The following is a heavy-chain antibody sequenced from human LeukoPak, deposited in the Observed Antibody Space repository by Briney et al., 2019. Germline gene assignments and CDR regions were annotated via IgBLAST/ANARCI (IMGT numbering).Heavy chain of an antibody. CDR2: ISAYNGNT. Sequence: GASVKVSCKASGYTFTSYGISWVRQAPGQGLEWMGWISAYNGNTNYAQKLQGRVTMTTDTSTSTAYMELRSLRSDDTAVYYCAGTLGYCSSTSCYLDYWGQGTLVTVSS. J-gene: IGHJ4*02. D-gene: IGHD2-2*01. CDR1: GYTFTSYG. V-gene: IGHV1-18*01. CDR3: AGTLGYCSSTSCYLDY.